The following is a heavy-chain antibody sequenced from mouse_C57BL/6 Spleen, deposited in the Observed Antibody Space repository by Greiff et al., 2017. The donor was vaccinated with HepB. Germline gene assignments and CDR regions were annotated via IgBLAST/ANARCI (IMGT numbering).Heavy chain of an antibody. CDR2: ISDGGSYT. D-gene: IGHD1-1*01. CDR1: GFTFSSYA. CDR3: ARGDGSSPYYAMDY. Sequence: EVKLMESGGGLVKPGGSLKLSCAASGFTFSSYAMSWVRQTPEKRLEWVATISDGGSYTYYPDNVKGRFTISRDNAKNNLYLQMSHLKSEDTAMYYCARGDGSSPYYAMDYWGQGTSVTVSS. J-gene: IGHJ4*01. V-gene: IGHV5-4*03.